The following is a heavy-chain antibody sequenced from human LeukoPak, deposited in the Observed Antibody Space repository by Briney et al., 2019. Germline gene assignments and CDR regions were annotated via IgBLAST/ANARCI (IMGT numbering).Heavy chain of an antibody. CDR1: GGSISSSSYY. CDR2: IYYSGST. D-gene: IGHD3-10*01. CDR3: ARAHTLTYYYGSGSYSQNDAFDI. Sequence: SETLSLTCTVSGGSISSSSYYWGWIRQPPGKGLEWIGYIYYSGSTNYNPSLKSRVTISVDTSKNQFSLKLSSVTAADTAVYYCARAHTLTYYYGSGSYSQNDAFDIWGQGTMVTVSS. V-gene: IGHV4-61*05. J-gene: IGHJ3*02.